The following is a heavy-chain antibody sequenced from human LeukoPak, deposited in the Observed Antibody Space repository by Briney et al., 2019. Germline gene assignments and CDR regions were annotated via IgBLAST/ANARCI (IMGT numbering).Heavy chain of an antibody. CDR1: GITHSNYA. D-gene: IGHD3-22*01. Sequence: GGSLRLSCAVSGITHSNYAMTWVRQAPGKGLEWVAGISGSGGGTNYADSVKGRFTISRDNYKNTLYLQMNSLGAEDTAVYFCAKRGVVIRVILVGFHKEAYYFDSWGQGALVTVSS. J-gene: IGHJ4*02. CDR3: AKRGVVIRVILVGFHKEAYYFDS. V-gene: IGHV3-23*01. CDR2: ISGSGGGT.